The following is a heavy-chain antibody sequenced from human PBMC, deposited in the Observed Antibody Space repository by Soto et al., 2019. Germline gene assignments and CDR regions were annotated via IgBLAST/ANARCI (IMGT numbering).Heavy chain of an antibody. Sequence: PGGSLRLSCAASGFTFSSYWMHWVRQAPGKGLVWVSRINSDGSSTSYADSVKGRFTISRDNAKNTLYLQMNSLRAEDTAVYYCARDYLGYCISTSCQNAFDIWGQGTMVTVSS. D-gene: IGHD2-2*01. J-gene: IGHJ3*02. CDR2: INSDGSST. V-gene: IGHV3-74*01. CDR1: GFTFSSYW. CDR3: ARDYLGYCISTSCQNAFDI.